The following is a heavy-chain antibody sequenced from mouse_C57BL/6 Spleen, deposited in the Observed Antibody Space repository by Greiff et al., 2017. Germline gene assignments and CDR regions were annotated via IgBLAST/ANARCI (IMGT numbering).Heavy chain of an antibody. CDR2: INYDGSST. CDR3: ARGGGPYYSNYYFDY. V-gene: IGHV5-16*01. CDR1: GFTFSDYY. Sequence: EVKLMESEGGLVQPGSSMKLSCTASGFTFSDYYMAWVRQVPEKGLEWVANINYDGSSTYYLDSLKSRFIISRDNAKNILYLQMSSLKSEDTATDYCARGGGPYYSNYYFDYWGQGTTLTVSS. J-gene: IGHJ2*01. D-gene: IGHD2-5*01.